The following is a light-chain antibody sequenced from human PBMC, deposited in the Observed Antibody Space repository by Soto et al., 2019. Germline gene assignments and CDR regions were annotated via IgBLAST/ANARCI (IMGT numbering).Light chain of an antibody. Sequence: DIVMTQSPDSLAVSLGERATINCKSSQSVLYRSDNRNYLAWYQQKPGQPPKLLIYWASTRESGVPDRFSGSGSGTDFPLTISILQAEDVAVSHCQQYYTTTFTFGPGTKVDIK. V-gene: IGKV4-1*01. J-gene: IGKJ3*01. CDR3: QQYYTTTFT. CDR2: WAS. CDR1: QSVLYRSDNRNY.